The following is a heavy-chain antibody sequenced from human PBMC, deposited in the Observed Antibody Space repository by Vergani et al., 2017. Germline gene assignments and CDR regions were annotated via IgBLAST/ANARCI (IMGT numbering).Heavy chain of an antibody. V-gene: IGHV1-46*01. D-gene: IGHD3-3*01. Sequence: QVQLVQSGAEVKKPGASVKVSCKASGYTFTSYYMHWVRQAPGQGLEWMGIINPSGGSTSYAQKFQGRVTMTRDTSTSTVYMELSSLRSEDTAVYYCASSPTFLKQAFDIWGQGTMVTVSS. CDR2: INPSGGST. CDR1: GYTFTSYY. CDR3: ASSPTFLKQAFDI. J-gene: IGHJ3*02.